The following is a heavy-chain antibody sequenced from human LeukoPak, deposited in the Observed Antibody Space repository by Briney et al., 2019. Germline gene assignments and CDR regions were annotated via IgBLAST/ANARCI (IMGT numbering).Heavy chain of an antibody. CDR3: ARTDSSTPEYYFDY. V-gene: IGHV4-31*03. D-gene: IGHD6-13*01. CDR2: IYYSGST. J-gene: IGHJ4*02. Sequence: SQTLSLTCTVSGGSISSGGYYWSWIRQHPGKGLEWIGYIYYSGSTNYNPSLKSRVTISVDTSKNQFSLKLSSVTAADTAVYYCARTDSSTPEYYFDYWGQGTLVTVSS. CDR1: GGSISSGGYY.